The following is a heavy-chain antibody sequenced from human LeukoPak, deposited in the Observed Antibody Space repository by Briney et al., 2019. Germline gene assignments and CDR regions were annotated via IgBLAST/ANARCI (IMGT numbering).Heavy chain of an antibody. V-gene: IGHV3-66*02. J-gene: IGHJ4*02. CDR1: GFTVSSNY. Sequence: GGSLRLSCAASGFTVSSNYMSWVRQAPGKGLEWVAVIYSGGSTYYADSVKARFTISRDNSKNTLYLQMNSLRAEDTAVYYCARANYGESYYFDYWGQGTLVTVSS. CDR2: IYSGGST. D-gene: IGHD4-17*01. CDR3: ARANYGESYYFDY.